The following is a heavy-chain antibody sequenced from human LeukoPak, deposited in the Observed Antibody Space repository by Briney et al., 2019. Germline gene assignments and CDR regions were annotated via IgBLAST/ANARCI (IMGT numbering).Heavy chain of an antibody. CDR3: ARGNRYSYGLY. CDR2: IFHGGNT. D-gene: IGHD5-18*01. CDR1: GDSITSSAFY. J-gene: IGHJ4*02. V-gene: IGHV4-39*01. Sequence: PSETLSLTCTVSGDSITSSAFYWGWIRQAPGKGLEWIGNIFHGGNTHYNPSLKSRVSISVDRSKNQVSLNLSSVTAADTAVYYCARGNRYSYGLYWGQGTLVTVSS.